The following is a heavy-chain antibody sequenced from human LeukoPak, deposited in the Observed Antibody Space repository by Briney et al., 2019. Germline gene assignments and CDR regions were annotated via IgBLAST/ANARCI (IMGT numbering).Heavy chain of an antibody. D-gene: IGHD3-10*01. CDR2: ISDSGGRT. CDR1: GITLSNYG. V-gene: IGHV3-23*01. Sequence: GGSLRLSCVVSGITLSNYGMSWVRQAPGKGLEWVAGISDSGGRTNYADSVKGRFTVSRDNAKNTLNLQMNSLRAEDTAVYYCARDKKSGESSEIDYWGQGTLVTVSS. J-gene: IGHJ4*02. CDR3: ARDKKSGESSEIDY.